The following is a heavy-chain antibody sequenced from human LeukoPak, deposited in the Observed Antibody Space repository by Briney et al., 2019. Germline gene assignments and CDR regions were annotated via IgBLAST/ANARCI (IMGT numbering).Heavy chain of an antibody. Sequence: TSETLSLTCTVWGGSLRSSSYYWGWIRQPPGKGLEWIGSIYYSGSTYYNASLKSRGTISVDTSKNQFSLKLNSVTAADTAVYFCARQVVAVAGTGYFDYGGQGTLVTVSS. V-gene: IGHV4-39*01. CDR3: ARQVVAVAGTGYFDY. J-gene: IGHJ4*02. CDR1: GGSLRSSSYY. D-gene: IGHD6-19*01. CDR2: IYYSGST.